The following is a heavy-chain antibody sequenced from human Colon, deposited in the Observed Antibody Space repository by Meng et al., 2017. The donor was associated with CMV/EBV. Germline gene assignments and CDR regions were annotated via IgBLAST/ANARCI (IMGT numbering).Heavy chain of an antibody. J-gene: IGHJ4*02. CDR2: IYYSGST. CDR3: ARGSTVTVYFDY. D-gene: IGHD4-17*01. CDR1: GDSISRSDYY. V-gene: IGHV4-39*07. Sequence: SETLSLTCTVSGDSISRSDYYWGWIRQPPGKGLEWIGSIYYSGSTYYNPSLKSRVTISVDTSKNQFSLKLSSVTAADTAVYYCARGSTVTVYFDYWGQGTLVTVSS.